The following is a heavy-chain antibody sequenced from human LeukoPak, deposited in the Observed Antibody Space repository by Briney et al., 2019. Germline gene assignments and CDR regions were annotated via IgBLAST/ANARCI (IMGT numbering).Heavy chain of an antibody. CDR1: GFTFSSNW. D-gene: IGHD4-11*01. Sequence: PGGSLRLSCAASGFTFSSNWMSWVRQAPGKGLEWVANIKQDGSQKYYVDSVKGRFTISRDNAKNSLYLQMNSLRAEDTAVYYCASPPDYSNLYGMDVWGQGTTVTVSS. V-gene: IGHV3-7*01. CDR2: IKQDGSQK. CDR3: ASPPDYSNLYGMDV. J-gene: IGHJ6*02.